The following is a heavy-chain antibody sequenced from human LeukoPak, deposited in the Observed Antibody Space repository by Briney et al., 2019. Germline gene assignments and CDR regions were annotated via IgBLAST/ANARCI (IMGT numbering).Heavy chain of an antibody. J-gene: IGHJ4*02. D-gene: IGHD6-13*01. CDR3: ARRAVYTSSWYEY. CDR1: SGSVNSGSYY. V-gene: IGHV4-61*01. Sequence: SETLSLTCTVSSGSVNSGSYYWNWIRQPPGKGLEWIGYIYYSGSTNYNPSLKSRVTMSVDTAKNQLSLKLSSVTAADTAVYYCARRAVYTSSWYEYWGQGTLVTVSS. CDR2: IYYSGST.